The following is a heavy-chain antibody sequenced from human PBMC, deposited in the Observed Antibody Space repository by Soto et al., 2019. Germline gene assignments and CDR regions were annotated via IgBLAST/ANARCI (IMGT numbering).Heavy chain of an antibody. J-gene: IGHJ6*02. CDR3: AKSIGGGPMDV. CDR1: GYTFSNHW. CDR2: IFPRDSDT. Sequence: GESLKISCQGSGYTFSNHWINWVRLVPGKGLEWMGIIFPRDSDTRYSPSVQGQVIISVDKSTNTAYLQWTRLTASDTAIYYCAKSIGGGPMDVWGQGTTVTVSS. V-gene: IGHV5-51*01. D-gene: IGHD1-26*01.